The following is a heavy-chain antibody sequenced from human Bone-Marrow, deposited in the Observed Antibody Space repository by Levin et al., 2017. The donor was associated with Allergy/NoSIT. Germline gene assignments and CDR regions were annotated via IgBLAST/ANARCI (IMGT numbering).Heavy chain of an antibody. J-gene: IGHJ4*02. Sequence: ASVKVSCKASGYTFIGYNIYWVRQAPGQGLDWMGWINPDSGDTHYTPKFHGRVTMTRDTSISTAYMDLSRLTSDDTAVYFCARQFDSGYDSAYFDYWGQGALVTVSS. D-gene: IGHD5-12*01. V-gene: IGHV1-2*07. CDR2: INPDSGDT. CDR3: ARQFDSGYDSAYFDY. CDR1: GYTFIGYN.